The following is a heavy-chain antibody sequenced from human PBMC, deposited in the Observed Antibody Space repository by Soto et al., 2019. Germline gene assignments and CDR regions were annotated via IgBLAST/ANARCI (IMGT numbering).Heavy chain of an antibody. CDR2: IGRRSDI. D-gene: IGHD2-21*02. Sequence: GGSLRLSCEASGFSFSTYSMHWVRQAPGKGLEWVSSIGRRSDIYYADSVKGRFTISRDNAKNSVSLQMNSLRDEDTAVYYWAREETASPLAYGLDVWGQGTKVTVYS. J-gene: IGHJ6*02. V-gene: IGHV3-21*01. CDR1: GFSFSTYS. CDR3: AREETASPLAYGLDV.